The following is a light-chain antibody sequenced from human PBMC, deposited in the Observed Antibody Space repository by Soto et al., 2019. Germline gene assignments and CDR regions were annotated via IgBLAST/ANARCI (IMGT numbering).Light chain of an antibody. CDR1: QSVSYSSNNKNY. Sequence: DIVMTQSPDSLAVSLGERATINCKSSQSVSYSSNNKNYLAWYQQKPGQPPKLLIYWASTRESGVPDRFSGSGSGTDFTLTISRLQAEDVSVYYCQQYYSSPLAFGGGTKVEIK. J-gene: IGKJ4*01. CDR3: QQYYSSPLA. V-gene: IGKV4-1*01. CDR2: WAS.